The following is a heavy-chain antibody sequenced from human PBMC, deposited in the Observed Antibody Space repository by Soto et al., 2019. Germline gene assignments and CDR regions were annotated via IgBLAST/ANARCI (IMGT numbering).Heavy chain of an antibody. D-gene: IGHD7-27*01. V-gene: IGHV1-46*01. J-gene: IGHJ3*02. CDR2: INPGSGNT. CDR3: ARDLEWGHLDPFDI. Sequence: GASVKVSCKASGYTFTTYYIHWVRQAPGQGLEWVGIINPGSGNTNYAQNFRGRLTMTRDTSTSTVYMELSSLRSEDTAVYYCARDLEWGHLDPFDIWG. CDR1: GYTFTTYY.